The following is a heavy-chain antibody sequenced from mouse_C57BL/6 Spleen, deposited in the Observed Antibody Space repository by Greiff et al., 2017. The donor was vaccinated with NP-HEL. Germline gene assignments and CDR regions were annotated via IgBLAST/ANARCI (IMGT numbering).Heavy chain of an antibody. Sequence: EVKLMESGGGLVKPGGSLKLSCAASGFTFSDYGMHWVRQAPEKGLEWVAYISSGSSTIYYADTVKGRFTISRDNAKNTLFRQMTRLRSEDTAMYYCARREVTGGFDYWGQGTTLTVSS. V-gene: IGHV5-17*01. CDR2: ISSGSSTI. D-gene: IGHD2-2*01. J-gene: IGHJ2*01. CDR1: GFTFSDYG. CDR3: ARREVTGGFDY.